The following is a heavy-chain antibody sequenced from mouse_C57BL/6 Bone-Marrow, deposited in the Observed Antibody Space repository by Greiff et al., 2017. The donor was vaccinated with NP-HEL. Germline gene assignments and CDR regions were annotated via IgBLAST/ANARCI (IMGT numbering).Heavy chain of an antibody. CDR3: ATIYYGNYWYAMDY. CDR2: IHPNSGST. D-gene: IGHD2-1*01. J-gene: IGHJ4*01. Sequence: QVQLQQPGAELVKPGASVKLSCKASGYTFTSYWMHWVKQRPGQGLEWIGMIHPNSGSTNYHEKFKSKATLTVDKSSSTAYMQLSSLTSEDSAVYYCATIYYGNYWYAMDYWGQGTSVTVSS. CDR1: GYTFTSYW. V-gene: IGHV1-64*01.